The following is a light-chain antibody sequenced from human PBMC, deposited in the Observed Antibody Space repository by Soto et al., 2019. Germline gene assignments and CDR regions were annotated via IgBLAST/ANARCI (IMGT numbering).Light chain of an antibody. CDR3: QQYNGDSYT. J-gene: IGKJ2*01. Sequence: DIQMTQSPSTLSVSVGDRVTITCRASQSVSWWLAWYQQKPGKGPKLLIYDASSLQSGVPSRFSGSGSGTEFTLTMSSLQPEDFATYYCQQYNGDSYTFGQGTKLEI. CDR2: DAS. CDR1: QSVSWW. V-gene: IGKV1-5*01.